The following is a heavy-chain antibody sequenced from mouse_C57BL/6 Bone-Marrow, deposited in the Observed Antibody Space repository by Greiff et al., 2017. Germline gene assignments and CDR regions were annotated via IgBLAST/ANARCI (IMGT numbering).Heavy chain of an antibody. J-gene: IGHJ1*03. CDR1: GFTFSSYG. CDR2: ISSGGSYT. CDR3: ARDDYDGYFDV. Sequence: EVKLVESGGDLVKPGGSLKLSCAASGFTFSSYGMSWVSQTPDKRLEWVATISSGGSYTYYPDSVKGRFTISRDNAKNTLYLQMSSLKSEDTAMYYCARDDYDGYFDVWGTGTTVTVSS. D-gene: IGHD2-4*01. V-gene: IGHV5-6*01.